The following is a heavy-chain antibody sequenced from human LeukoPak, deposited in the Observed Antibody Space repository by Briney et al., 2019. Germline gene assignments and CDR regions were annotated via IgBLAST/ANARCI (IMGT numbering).Heavy chain of an antibody. CDR3: ARGPGGTGSLFDY. D-gene: IGHD7-27*01. Sequence: ASVKVSCKASGYTFTSYDINWVRQATGQGLEWMGWMNPNSGDTGYVQKFQGRVTMTRSTSISTAYMELSSLRSEDMAVYYCARGPGGTGSLFDYWGQGTPVTVSS. J-gene: IGHJ4*02. CDR1: GYTFTSYD. V-gene: IGHV1-8*01. CDR2: MNPNSGDT.